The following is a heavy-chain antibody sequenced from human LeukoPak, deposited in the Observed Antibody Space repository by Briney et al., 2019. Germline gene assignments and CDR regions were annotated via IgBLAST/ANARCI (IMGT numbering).Heavy chain of an antibody. CDR1: VYTYTRYD. CDR2: MNPNSGNT. V-gene: IGHV1-8*01. CDR3: ARGRKYSYGKAPFDY. D-gene: IGHD5-18*01. J-gene: IGHJ4*02. Sequence: ASVKVSCKASVYTYTRYDINSVRQATGQGLEWMGWMNPNSGNTGYAQKFQGRVTMTRTTSKSTAYMELSSLRSEDTAVYYCARGRKYSYGKAPFDYWGQGTLVTVSS.